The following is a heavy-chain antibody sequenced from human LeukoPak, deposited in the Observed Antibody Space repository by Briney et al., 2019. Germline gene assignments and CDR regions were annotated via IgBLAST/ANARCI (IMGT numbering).Heavy chain of an antibody. D-gene: IGHD2-15*01. V-gene: IGHV3-23*01. CDR3: AKDSHYCSGGSCRDDAFDI. J-gene: IGHJ3*02. Sequence: GSLRLSCAAPGFTFSSYAMSWVRQPPGKGLEWVSAISGSGGSPYYADSVKGRFTISRENSKNTLYLQMNSLRAEDTAVYYCAKDSHYCSGGSCRDDAFDIWGQGTMVTVSS. CDR2: ISGSGGSP. CDR1: GFTFSSYA.